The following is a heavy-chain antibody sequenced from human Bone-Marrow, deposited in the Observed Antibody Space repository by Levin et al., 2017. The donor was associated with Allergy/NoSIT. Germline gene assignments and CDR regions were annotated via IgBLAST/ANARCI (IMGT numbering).Heavy chain of an antibody. D-gene: IGHD1-26*01. V-gene: IGHV3-30*18. CDR3: AKDKLPVGATPYFDY. CDR2: ISYDGSNK. Sequence: AGESLKISCAASGFTFSSYGMHWVRQAPGKGLEWVAVISYDGSNKYYADSVKGRFTISRDNSKNTLYLQMNSLRAEDTAVYYCAKDKLPVGATPYFDYWGQGTLVTVSS. J-gene: IGHJ4*02. CDR1: GFTFSSYG.